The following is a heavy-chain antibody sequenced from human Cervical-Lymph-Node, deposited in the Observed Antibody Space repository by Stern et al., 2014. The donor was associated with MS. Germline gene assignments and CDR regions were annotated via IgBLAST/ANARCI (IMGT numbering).Heavy chain of an antibody. CDR1: GFIFRNYA. D-gene: IGHD1-26*01. Sequence: VQLVQSGGGVVQPGRSLRLSCAASGFIFRNYAAHWVRQPPGKGLEWVAIISFDGRDKYYTASVKGRFTVSRDNSKNRLYLEMNSLRLEDTAVYYCAKGGSGSYLDWGQGSLVTVSS. CDR2: ISFDGRDK. J-gene: IGHJ4*02. CDR3: AKGGSGSYLD. V-gene: IGHV3-30*04.